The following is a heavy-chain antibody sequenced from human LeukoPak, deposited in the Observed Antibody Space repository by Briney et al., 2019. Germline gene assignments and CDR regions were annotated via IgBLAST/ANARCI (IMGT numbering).Heavy chain of an antibody. J-gene: IGHJ5*02. V-gene: IGHV3-30-3*01. Sequence: GGSLRLSCAASGFTFSSYAMHWVRQAPGKGLEWVAVISYDGSNKYYADSVKGRFTISRDNSKNTLYLQMNNLRAEDAAVYYCARDPGYSYGLENWFDPWGQGTLVTVSS. CDR1: GFTFSSYA. CDR3: ARDPGYSYGLENWFDP. CDR2: ISYDGSNK. D-gene: IGHD5-18*01.